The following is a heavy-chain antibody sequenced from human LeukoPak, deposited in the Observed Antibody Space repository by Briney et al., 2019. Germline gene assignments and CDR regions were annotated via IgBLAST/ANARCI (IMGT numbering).Heavy chain of an antibody. CDR1: GFTFSNAW. CDR3: AKGGYGPAGLGAFDI. J-gene: IGHJ3*02. CDR2: ISSSGSYI. D-gene: IGHD3-10*01. Sequence: GGSLRLSCAASGFTFSNAWMSWVRQAPGKGLEWVSSISSSGSYIYYADSVKGRFTISRDNSKNTLYLQMSSLTAEDTAVYYCAKGGYGPAGLGAFDIWGQGSMVTVSS. V-gene: IGHV3-21*01.